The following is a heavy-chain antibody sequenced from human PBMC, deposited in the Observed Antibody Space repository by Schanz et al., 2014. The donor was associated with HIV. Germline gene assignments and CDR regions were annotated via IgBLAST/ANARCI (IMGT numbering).Heavy chain of an antibody. CDR1: GFTFMSHT. D-gene: IGHD6-13*01. J-gene: IGHJ6*02. Sequence: VQLVESGGGLVKPGASLRLSCAASGFTFMSHTMNWVRQAPGKGLEWVAAMWYDESHKGYADSVKGRFTISRDNSKNTLYLEMNSLRPEDTAVYYCARETSGFSTSWPPRYHYYGMDVWGQGTTVTVSS. CDR3: ARETSGFSTSWPPRYHYYGMDV. V-gene: IGHV3-33*08. CDR2: MWYDESHK.